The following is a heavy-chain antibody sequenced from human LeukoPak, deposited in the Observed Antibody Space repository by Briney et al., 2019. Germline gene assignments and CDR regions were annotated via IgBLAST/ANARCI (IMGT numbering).Heavy chain of an antibody. Sequence: GGSLRLSCAASGFTVSSNYMSWVRQAPGKGLEWVSVIYSGGSTYYADSVKGRFTISRDNSKNTLYLQMNSLRAEDTAVYYCARDGVPASDYYYGMDVWGQGTTVTVSS. J-gene: IGHJ6*02. CDR1: GFTVSSNY. V-gene: IGHV3-66*01. CDR3: ARDGVPASDYYYGMDV. CDR2: IYSGGST. D-gene: IGHD2-2*01.